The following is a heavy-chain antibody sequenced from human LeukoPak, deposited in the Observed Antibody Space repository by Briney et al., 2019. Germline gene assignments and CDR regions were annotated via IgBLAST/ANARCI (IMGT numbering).Heavy chain of an antibody. V-gene: IGHV3-21*01. J-gene: IGHJ3*02. CDR3: ARDQSYAFDI. CDR1: VFTFSSYS. Sequence: GGSLRLSCAPSVFTFSSYSMNWVRQAPGKGLDWVSSISSSSSYIYSADSAKGRFTISRDNAKTSLYLQMNSLRAEDTAVYYCARDQSYAFDIWGQGTMVSVSS. CDR2: ISSSSSYI.